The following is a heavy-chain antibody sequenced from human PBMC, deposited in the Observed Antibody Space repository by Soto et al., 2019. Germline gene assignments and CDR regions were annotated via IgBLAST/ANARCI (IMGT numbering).Heavy chain of an antibody. Sequence: EVQLVESGGGLVQPGRSLRLSCAASGFTFDDYAMHWVRQGLGKGLEWFSSISWNSGNLGYADSVKGRFTISRDNAKNTLYLQMNSLRGEDTALYYCAKGASTTVFAFNDYWGQGTLVTVSS. CDR2: ISWNSGNL. CDR3: AKGASTTVFAFNDY. CDR1: GFTFDDYA. V-gene: IGHV3-9*01. D-gene: IGHD4-17*01. J-gene: IGHJ4*02.